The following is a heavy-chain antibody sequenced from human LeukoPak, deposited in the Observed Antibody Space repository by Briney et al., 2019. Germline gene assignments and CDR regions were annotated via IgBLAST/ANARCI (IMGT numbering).Heavy chain of an antibody. J-gene: IGHJ4*02. CDR2: ISTSSSYI. D-gene: IGHD6-13*01. CDR1: GFTFSSYS. CDR3: ARGSNSWYYFDY. V-gene: IGHV3-21*01. Sequence: GGSLRLSCAASGFTFSSYSMNWVRQAPGKGLEWVSFISTSSSYIYYADSVKGRFTISRDNAKNSLYLQMSSLRAEDTAVYYCARGSNSWYYFDYWGQGTLVTVSS.